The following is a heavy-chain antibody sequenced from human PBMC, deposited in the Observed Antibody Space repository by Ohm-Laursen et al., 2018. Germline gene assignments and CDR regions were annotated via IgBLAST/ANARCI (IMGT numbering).Heavy chain of an antibody. V-gene: IGHV3-33*01. Sequence: SLRLSCAASGFTFSSYGMHWVRQAPGKGLEWVAVIWYDGSDTYYADSVKGRFTISRDNSKNTLYLQMNSLTAEDTAVYYYARELAKVPLDYWGQGTLVTVSS. CDR3: ARELAKVPLDY. J-gene: IGHJ4*02. CDR2: IWYDGSDT. CDR1: GFTFSSYG. D-gene: IGHD4/OR15-4a*01.